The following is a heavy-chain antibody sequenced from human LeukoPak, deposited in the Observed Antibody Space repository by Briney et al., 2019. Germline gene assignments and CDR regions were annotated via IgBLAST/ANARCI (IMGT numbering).Heavy chain of an antibody. CDR2: IIPIFGTA. D-gene: IGHD6-19*01. J-gene: IGHJ3*02. V-gene: IGHV1-69*13. CDR3: ARDRGLYSSGWYAFDI. Sequence: SVKVSCTASGGTFSSYAISWVRQAPGQGLEWMGGIIPIFGTANYAQKFQGRVTITADESTSTAYMEPSSLRSEDTAVYYCARDRGLYSSGWYAFDIWGQGTMVTVSS. CDR1: GGTFSSYA.